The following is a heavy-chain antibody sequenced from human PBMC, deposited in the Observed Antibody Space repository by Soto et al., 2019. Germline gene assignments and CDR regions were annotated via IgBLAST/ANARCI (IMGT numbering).Heavy chain of an antibody. V-gene: IGHV3-72*01. CDR1: GFIFSDQY. CDR3: ARDLGAAPYVDL. Sequence: GGSLRLSCAASGFIFSDQYMDWVRQAPGKGLEWVGRIRKKVNSYTTEYAASVKGRFTVSRDDSKNSLYLQMNSLKTEDTAIYYCARDLGAAPYVDLWGRGTVVTVSS. D-gene: IGHD3-10*01. J-gene: IGHJ2*01. CDR2: IRKKVNSYTT.